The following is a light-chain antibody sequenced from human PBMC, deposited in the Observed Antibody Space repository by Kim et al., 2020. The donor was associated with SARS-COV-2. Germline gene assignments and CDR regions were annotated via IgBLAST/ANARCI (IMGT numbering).Light chain of an antibody. CDR1: QSIATY. V-gene: IGKV1-39*01. CDR3: QHSFSAPYT. Sequence: SACVGDRLSITCRESQSIATYLHWYQHQPGKAPKLLIYAASSLRSGVPSRFGGSGSGTHFTLTISSLQPEDVATYYCQHSFSAPYTFGQGTKLEI. CDR2: AAS. J-gene: IGKJ2*01.